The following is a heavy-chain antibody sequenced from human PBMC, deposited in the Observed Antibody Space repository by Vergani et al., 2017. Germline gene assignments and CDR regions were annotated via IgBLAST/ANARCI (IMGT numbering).Heavy chain of an antibody. CDR1: GESFSDYY. V-gene: IGHV4-34*01. J-gene: IGHJ4*02. CDR2: VNHGGST. D-gene: IGHD3-16*02. Sequence: QVQLQEWGAGLLKTSETLSLTCGVSGESFSDYYWSWIRQAPGMGLEWIGEVNHGGSTNYNPSLKSRVSISVDTSKNQFPLQLTSVTAADSALYFCASIARAPTRRNPPPDYWGQGILVTVSS. CDR3: ASIARAPTRRNPPPDY.